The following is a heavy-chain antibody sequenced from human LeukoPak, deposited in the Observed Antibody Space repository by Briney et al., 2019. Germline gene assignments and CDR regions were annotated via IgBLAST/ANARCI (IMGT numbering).Heavy chain of an antibody. Sequence: GGSLRLSCAASGFTFSSYSMNWVRQAPGKGLEWVSSISSSSSYICYADSVKGRFTISRDNAKNSLYLQMNSLRAEDTAVYYCAKDLKGYSSSWFLNYYYYYGMDVWGQGTTVTVSS. CDR1: GFTFSSYS. J-gene: IGHJ6*02. CDR3: AKDLKGYSSSWFLNYYYYYGMDV. D-gene: IGHD6-13*01. CDR2: ISSSSSYI. V-gene: IGHV3-21*01.